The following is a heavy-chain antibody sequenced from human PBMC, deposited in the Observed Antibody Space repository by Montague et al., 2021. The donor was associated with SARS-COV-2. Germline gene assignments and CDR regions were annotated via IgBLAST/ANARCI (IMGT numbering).Heavy chain of an antibody. D-gene: IGHD2-21*01. Sequence: SETLSLTCTVSGGSINPYYWSWVRQPPGKGLEWIAYIENSGRTEYKPSLQSRVAVSIDTSKSHFSLRLSSLTAADTAVYFCARGGYGAYFDYWGQGMLVTVSS. CDR3: ARGGYGAYFDY. CDR2: IENSGRT. CDR1: GGSINPYY. J-gene: IGHJ4*02. V-gene: IGHV4-59*01.